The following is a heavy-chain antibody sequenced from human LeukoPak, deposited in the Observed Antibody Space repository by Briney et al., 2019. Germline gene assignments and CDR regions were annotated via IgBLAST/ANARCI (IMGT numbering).Heavy chain of an antibody. CDR2: INGNGGGS. V-gene: IGHV3-23*01. CDR1: GFTFSDHA. Sequence: GGSLRLSCAASGFTFSDHAMSWVRQAPAKGLEWVSSINGNGGGSYYIDSVKGRFTVSRDNSKNTLYLQMNSLRAEDTALYYCARSSVYYHLYYYYYGMDVWGQGTTVTVSS. CDR3: ARSSVYYHLYYYYYGMDV. D-gene: IGHD3-22*01. J-gene: IGHJ6*02.